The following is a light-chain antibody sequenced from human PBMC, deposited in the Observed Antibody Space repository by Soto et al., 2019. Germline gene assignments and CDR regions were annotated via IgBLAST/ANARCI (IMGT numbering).Light chain of an antibody. Sequence: EIVMTQSPATLSVSPGERVTLSCRASQSLSSNLAWYQQKPGQTPRLLIYGASTRATGIPARFSGSESGTELTLTISSLQSEDFAVYYCQQYNNWPLTFGGGTKVEIK. CDR1: QSLSSN. V-gene: IGKV3-15*01. J-gene: IGKJ4*01. CDR2: GAS. CDR3: QQYNNWPLT.